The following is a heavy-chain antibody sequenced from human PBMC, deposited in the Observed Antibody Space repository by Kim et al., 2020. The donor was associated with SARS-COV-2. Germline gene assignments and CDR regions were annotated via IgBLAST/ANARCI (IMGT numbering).Heavy chain of an antibody. CDR2: INPNSGGT. CDR3: ASVDSSSWFNFDY. CDR1: GYTFTGYY. Sequence: ASVKVSCKASGYTFTGYYMHWVRQAPGQGLEWMGWINPNSGGTNYAQKFQGRVTMTRDTSISTPYMELSRLRSDDTAVYYCASVDSSSWFNFDYWGQGTLVTVSS. J-gene: IGHJ4*02. V-gene: IGHV1-2*02. D-gene: IGHD6-13*01.